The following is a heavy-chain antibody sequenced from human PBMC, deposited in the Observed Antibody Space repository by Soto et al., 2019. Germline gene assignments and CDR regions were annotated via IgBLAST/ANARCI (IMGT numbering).Heavy chain of an antibody. Sequence: QVQLEESGPGLVKPSETLSLTCGVSGGSISSTYWWTWVRQPPGKGLEWIGEIYHSGGTNYNPSLKSRVTISVDKSKNQSSLTATSVTAADTAVYYCAREKGLPYYNYDLEVWGQGTTVIVSS. J-gene: IGHJ6*02. CDR1: GGSISSTYW. V-gene: IGHV4-4*02. CDR2: IYHSGGT. CDR3: AREKGLPYYNYDLEV.